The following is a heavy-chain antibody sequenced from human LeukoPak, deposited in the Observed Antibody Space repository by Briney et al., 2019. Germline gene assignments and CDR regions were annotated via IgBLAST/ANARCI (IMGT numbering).Heavy chain of an antibody. CDR2: FDPEDGET. D-gene: IGHD2-2*02. CDR3: AKEGVPAAILGDAFDI. CDR1: GYTFTSYG. J-gene: IGHJ3*02. V-gene: IGHV1-24*01. Sequence: ASVKVSCKASGYTFTSYGISWVRQAPGKGLEWMGGFDPEDGETIYAQKFQGRVTMTEDTSTDTAYMELSSLRSEDTAVYYCAKEGVPAAILGDAFDIWGQGTMVTVSS.